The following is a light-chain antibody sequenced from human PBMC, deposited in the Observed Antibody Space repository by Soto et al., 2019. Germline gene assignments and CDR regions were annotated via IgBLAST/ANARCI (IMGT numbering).Light chain of an antibody. V-gene: IGKV2-28*01. CDR2: LGS. J-gene: IGKJ3*01. CDR1: QSLLHSNGYNY. Sequence: IVMTQSPLSLPVTPGEPASISCRSSQSLLHSNGYNYLDWYLQRPGQSPQLLIFLGSSRASGVPDRFSGSGLRTHYTLKISRVAAEDVGIFYYMEALQTPPIFGPGTEVHIK. CDR3: MEALQTPPI.